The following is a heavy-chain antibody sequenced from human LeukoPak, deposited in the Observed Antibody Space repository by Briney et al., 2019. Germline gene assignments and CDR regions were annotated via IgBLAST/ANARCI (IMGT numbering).Heavy chain of an antibody. V-gene: IGHV4-59*01. CDR2: IYYSGST. CDR3: ARVRRYDFWSGYVFDY. Sequence: KTSETLSLTCTVSGGSISSYYWSWIRQPPGKGLEWIGYIYYSGSTNYNPSLESRVTISVDTSKNQFSLKLSSVTAADTAVYYCARVRRYDFWSGYVFDYWGQGTLVTVSS. CDR1: GGSISSYY. J-gene: IGHJ4*02. D-gene: IGHD3-3*01.